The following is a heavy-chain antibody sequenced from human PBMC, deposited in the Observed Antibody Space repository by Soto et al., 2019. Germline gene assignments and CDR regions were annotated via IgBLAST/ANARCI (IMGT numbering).Heavy chain of an antibody. CDR2: IIPKIGTT. CDR1: GGSFSSYA. D-gene: IGHD1-26*01. J-gene: IGHJ1*01. V-gene: IGHV1-69*18. CDR3: ARWAGMVGDSAATGAVSL. Sequence: QELLVQSGAEVKKPGSSVKVSCKASGGSFSSYAFSWVRQAPRQGLEWMGMIIPKIGTTNRAQTMHDRLTITGDESTRTVYMELSSLRSEDTAIYYCARWAGMVGDSAATGAVSLWGQGTLVTVYS.